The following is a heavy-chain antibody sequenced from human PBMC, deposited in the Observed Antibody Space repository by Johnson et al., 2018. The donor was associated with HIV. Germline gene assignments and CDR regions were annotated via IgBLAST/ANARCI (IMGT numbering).Heavy chain of an antibody. Sequence: QVQLVESGGGVVQPGRSLRLSCAASGFSFSSYGMHWVRQAPGKGLEWVAAISFAGTKKNNADSVKGRFTISRDNSKNTLYLQMNSLRAEDTAVYYCATSLTGTRPFDIWGQGTMVTVSS. CDR2: ISFAGTKK. J-gene: IGHJ3*02. D-gene: IGHD1-7*01. V-gene: IGHV3-30*03. CDR1: GFSFSSYG. CDR3: ATSLTGTRPFDI.